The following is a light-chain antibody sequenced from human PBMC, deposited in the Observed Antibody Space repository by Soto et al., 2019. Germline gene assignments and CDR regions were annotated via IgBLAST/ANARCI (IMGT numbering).Light chain of an antibody. J-gene: IGLJ2*01. CDR1: SSDVGGYNY. V-gene: IGLV2-14*01. Sequence: QSVLTQPASVSGSPGQSITISCTGTSSDVGGYNYVSWYQQHPDKAPKLMIYEVSNRPSGVSNRFSGSKSGNTASLTISGLQPEDEADYYCSSYTSSTTPVVFGGGTKLTVL. CDR2: EVS. CDR3: SSYTSSTTPVV.